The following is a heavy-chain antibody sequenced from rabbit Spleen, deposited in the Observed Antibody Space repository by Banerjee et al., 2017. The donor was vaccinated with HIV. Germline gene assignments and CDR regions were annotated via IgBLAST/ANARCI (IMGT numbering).Heavy chain of an antibody. CDR3: VRDPAYASGGGASIPYL. D-gene: IGHD1-1*01. Sequence: QEQLVETGGGLVQPGGSLTLSCKASGFDFSRYGMSWVRQAPGKGLEWIGYIDPVFGSTYYASWVNGRFSISRENTQNTVSLQLNSLTAADTATYFCVRDPAYASGGGASIPYLWGQGTLVTVS. CDR1: GFDFSRYG. J-gene: IGHJ4*01. CDR2: IDPVFGST. V-gene: IGHV1S47*01.